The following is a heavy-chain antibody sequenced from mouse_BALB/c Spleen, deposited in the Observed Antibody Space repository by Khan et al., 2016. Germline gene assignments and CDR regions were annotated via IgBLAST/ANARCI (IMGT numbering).Heavy chain of an antibody. CDR1: GYTFSDYE. CDR2: VDPETGGT. Sequence: QVQLQQSGAELVRPGASVTLSCKASGYTFSDYEMHWVKQTPVHGLEWIGAVDPETGGTAYNQKFKGQATLTAGRSSSTAYMELRSLTSEDSAVDYCTRKGIFSGNYDVDYWGQGTTLTVSS. J-gene: IGHJ2*01. V-gene: IGHV1-15*01. D-gene: IGHD2-1*01. CDR3: TRKGIFSGNYDVDY.